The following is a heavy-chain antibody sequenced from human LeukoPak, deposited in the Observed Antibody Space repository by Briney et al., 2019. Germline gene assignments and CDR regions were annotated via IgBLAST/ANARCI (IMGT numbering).Heavy chain of an antibody. Sequence: GGSLTLSCAASGFTFSSYAMHWVRPAPGKGREWGAVISYDGSNKYYADSMEGRFTNPRDNSKNTLYLQMDSLRAEDTGVYYRAKDQDYYGSGSLDHWGQGTLVTVSP. CDR2: ISYDGSNK. V-gene: IGHV3-30*04. J-gene: IGHJ4*02. CDR1: GFTFSSYA. CDR3: AKDQDYYGSGSLDH. D-gene: IGHD3-10*01.